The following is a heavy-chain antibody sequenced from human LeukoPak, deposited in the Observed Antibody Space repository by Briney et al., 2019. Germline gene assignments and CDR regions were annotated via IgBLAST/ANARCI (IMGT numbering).Heavy chain of an antibody. CDR2: IYYSGRT. D-gene: IGHD6-13*01. CDR1: ARSITSTSYY. CDR3: ARHEDSNSWYVDY. J-gene: IGHJ4*02. Sequence: SETLSLTCTVAARSITSTSYYWGWIRQPPVKGLEWIGSIYYSGRTYYNPCLKTRVTISVPTSKNQFSLNLRSVTAADTAVYFCARHEDSNSWYVDYWGQGTLVTVSS. V-gene: IGHV4-39*01.